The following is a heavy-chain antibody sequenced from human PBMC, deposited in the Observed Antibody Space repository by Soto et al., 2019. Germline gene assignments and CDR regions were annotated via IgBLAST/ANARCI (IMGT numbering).Heavy chain of an antibody. V-gene: IGHV3-30*03. CDR3: VIIVVVPESPMDV. CDR1: GFTFSSYG. CDR2: ISYDGSNK. D-gene: IGHD2-2*01. Sequence: PVGSLRLSCAASGFTFSSYGMHWVRQAPGKGLEWVAVISYDGSNKYYADSVKGRFTISRDNSKNTLYLQMNSLRAEDTAVYYCVIIVVVPESPMDVWGQGTTVTVSS. J-gene: IGHJ6*02.